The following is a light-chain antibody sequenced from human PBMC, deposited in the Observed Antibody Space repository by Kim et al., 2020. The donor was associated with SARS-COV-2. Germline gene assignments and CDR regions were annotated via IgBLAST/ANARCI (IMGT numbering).Light chain of an antibody. CDR1: QGVSSSD. V-gene: IGKV3-20*01. CDR3: HLYGRSPWT. CDR2: GAS. Sequence: ETVLTQSPGTLSLSSGERGTLSCRASQGVSSSDLAWYQQKPGQAPRLLIFGASNRATGIPDRFSGSGSVTDFTLTISRLEPEDFAVYYCHLYGRSPWTFGKGTKVDIK. J-gene: IGKJ1*01.